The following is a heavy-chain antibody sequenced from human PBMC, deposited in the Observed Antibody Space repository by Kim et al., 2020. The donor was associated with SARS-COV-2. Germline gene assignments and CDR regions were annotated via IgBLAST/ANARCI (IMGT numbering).Heavy chain of an antibody. D-gene: IGHD1-1*01. Sequence: SVKVSCKASGGTFSSYAISWVRQAPGQGLEWMGGIIPIFGTANYAQKFQGRVTITADESTSTAYMELSSLRSEDTAVYYCARDQGLLSGTGTDYYYGMDVWGQGTTVTVSS. V-gene: IGHV1-69*13. CDR3: ARDQGLLSGTGTDYYYGMDV. CDR2: IIPIFGTA. J-gene: IGHJ6*02. CDR1: GGTFSSYA.